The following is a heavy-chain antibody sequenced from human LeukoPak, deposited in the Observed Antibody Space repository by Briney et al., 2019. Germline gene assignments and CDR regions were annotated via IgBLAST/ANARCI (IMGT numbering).Heavy chain of an antibody. CDR2: FDPEDGET. V-gene: IGHV1-24*01. D-gene: IGHD6-19*01. J-gene: IGHJ3*02. CDR3: ARDFAYIAVAGTHDAFDI. CDR1: GHTLTELS. Sequence: ASVKVSCKVSGHTLTELSMHWVRQTPGKGLEWLGGFDPEDGETIYAQKFQGRVTMTRNTSISTAYMELSSLRSEDTAVYYCARDFAYIAVAGTHDAFDIWGQGTMVTVSS.